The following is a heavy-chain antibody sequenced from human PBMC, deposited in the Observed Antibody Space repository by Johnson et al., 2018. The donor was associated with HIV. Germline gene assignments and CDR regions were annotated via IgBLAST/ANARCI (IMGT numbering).Heavy chain of an antibody. V-gene: IGHV3-23*04. D-gene: IGHD5-18*01. CDR1: GFTFSSYA. CDR3: ALDGRRGYSYDWGHDAFDI. CDR2: ISGSGDSI. J-gene: IGHJ3*02. Sequence: VQLVESGGGVGQPGGSLRVSCSASGFTFSSYAMSWVRQAAGQGLEWVSGISGSGDSIGYADSVKGRFTISRDNSKNTLYLQMNSLRAEDTAVYYCALDGRRGYSYDWGHDAFDIWGQGTMVTVSS.